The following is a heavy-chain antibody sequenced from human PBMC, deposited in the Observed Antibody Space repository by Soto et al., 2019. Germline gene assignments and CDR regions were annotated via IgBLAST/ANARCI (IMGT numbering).Heavy chain of an antibody. CDR2: IYYSGST. Sequence: TLSLTCTVSGGSISSGGYYWSWIRQHPGKGLEWIGYIYYSGSTYYNPSLKSRVTISVDTSKNQFSLKLSSVTAADTAVYYCARAPLVVVAATPSYYFDYWGQGTLVTVSS. CDR3: ARAPLVVVAATPSYYFDY. D-gene: IGHD2-15*01. J-gene: IGHJ4*02. CDR1: GGSISSGGYY. V-gene: IGHV4-31*03.